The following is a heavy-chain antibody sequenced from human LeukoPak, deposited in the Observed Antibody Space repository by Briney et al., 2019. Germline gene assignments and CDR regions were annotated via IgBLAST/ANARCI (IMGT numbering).Heavy chain of an antibody. D-gene: IGHD1-26*01. CDR1: GYTFTGYY. CDR3: ARDGPWGATNLLDY. V-gene: IGHV1-2*02. CDR2: INPNSGGT. J-gene: IGHJ4*02. Sequence: ASVKVSCKATGYTFTGYYMHWVRQAPGQGLEWMGWINPNSGGTNYAQKFQGRVTMTRDTSISTAYMELSRLRSDDTAVYYCARDGPWGATNLLDYWGQGTLVTVSS.